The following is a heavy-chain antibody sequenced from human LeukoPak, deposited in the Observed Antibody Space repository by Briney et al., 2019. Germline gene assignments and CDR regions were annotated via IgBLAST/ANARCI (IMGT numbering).Heavy chain of an antibody. V-gene: IGHV4-34*01. J-gene: IGHJ5*02. CDR3: ARFGWYYDFWSGYPRWFDP. D-gene: IGHD3-3*01. CDR1: GGSFSGYY. CDR2: INHSGST. Sequence: PSETLSLTCAVYGGSFSGYYWSWIRQPPGKGLEWIGEINHSGSTNYNPSLKSRVTISVDTSKNQFSLKLSSVTAADTAVYYCARFGWYYDFWSGYPRWFDPWGQGTLVTVSS.